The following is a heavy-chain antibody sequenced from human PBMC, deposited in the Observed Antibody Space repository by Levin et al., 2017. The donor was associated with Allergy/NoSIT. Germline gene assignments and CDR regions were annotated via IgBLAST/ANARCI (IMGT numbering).Heavy chain of an antibody. CDR3: TTMEGHHLYYYYYYIDV. D-gene: IGHD3-3*01. J-gene: IGHJ6*03. CDR1: GFTFSNAW. V-gene: IGHV3-15*01. Sequence: TGGSLRLSCAASGFTFSNAWMSWVRQAPGKGLEWVGRIKRKRDDGTTDYAAPVKGRFTISRDDSKNTLYLQMNSLKTEDTAVYYCTTMEGHHLYYYYYYIDVWGKGTTVTVSS. CDR2: IKRKRDDGTT.